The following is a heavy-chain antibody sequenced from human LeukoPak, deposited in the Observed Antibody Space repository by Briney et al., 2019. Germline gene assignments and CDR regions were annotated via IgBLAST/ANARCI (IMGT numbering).Heavy chain of an antibody. V-gene: IGHV1-18*01. CDR1: GYIFITYG. D-gene: IGHD3-3*01. J-gene: IGHJ5*02. Sequence: ASVTVSCMTSGYIFITYGISWVRQAPGQGREWVGWVHSYTGDTKYAQKFRGRVTITADTATSTRYMELRSLTSNDTSINDCAKARRISISGEVCPHWFETWGQGTLVTVSS. CDR2: VHSYTGDT. CDR3: AKARRISISGEVCPHWFET.